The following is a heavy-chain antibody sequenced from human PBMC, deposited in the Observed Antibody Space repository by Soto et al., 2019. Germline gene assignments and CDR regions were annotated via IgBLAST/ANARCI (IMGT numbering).Heavy chain of an antibody. J-gene: IGHJ4*02. V-gene: IGHV3-30*18. D-gene: IGHD3-9*01. CDR1: GFTFSSYG. CDR3: AKDSGEDYDILTGYYGGFDY. CDR2: ISYDGSNK. Sequence: GGSLRLSCGASGFTFSSYGMHWVRQAPGKGLEWVAVISYDGSNKYYADSVKGRFTISRDNSKNTLYLQMNSLRAEDTAVYYCAKDSGEDYDILTGYYGGFDYWGQGTLVTVSS.